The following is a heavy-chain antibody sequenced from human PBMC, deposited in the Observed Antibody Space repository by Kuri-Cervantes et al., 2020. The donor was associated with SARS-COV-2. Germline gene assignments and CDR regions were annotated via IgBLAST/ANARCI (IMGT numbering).Heavy chain of an antibody. J-gene: IGHJ4*02. D-gene: IGHD4-17*01. V-gene: IGHV3-23*01. CDR1: GFTFNNFA. CDR2: ITGPGPTT. Sequence: GGFLRLYSVVPGFTFNNFAMTWVRQPPGKGLEWVPSITGPGPTTYSADSVKGRFTVSRDNSRNTLYLQMNTLRPEDTAVYYCARDTSDFGDSSIDYWGQGTLVTVSS. CDR3: ARDTSDFGDSSIDY.